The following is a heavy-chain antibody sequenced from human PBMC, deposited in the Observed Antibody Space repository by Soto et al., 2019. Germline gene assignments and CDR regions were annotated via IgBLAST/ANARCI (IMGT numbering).Heavy chain of an antibody. CDR1: GYTFTSYG. J-gene: IGHJ3*02. CDR2: ISAYYGKT. CDR3: ARAIADYCNSSSYYGLYAIDI. Sequence: ASVKVSCKASGYTFTSYGVSWVRQAPGQGLEWMGWISAYYGKTNYAQKLQGRVTMTTDASTSTAYMELRSLRSDDTAVYYCARAIADYCNSSSYYGLYAIDIWGQGTTVTVSS. D-gene: IGHD3-22*01. V-gene: IGHV1-18*01.